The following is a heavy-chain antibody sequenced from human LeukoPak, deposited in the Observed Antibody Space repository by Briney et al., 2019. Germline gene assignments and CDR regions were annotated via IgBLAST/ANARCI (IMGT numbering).Heavy chain of an antibody. Sequence: GRSLRRSCAASGFTFSSYTMHWVRQAPGKGLDREPVISYDRSNKYYADSVKVRFTISRDNSKNKLYLQMNSLRAEDTAVYYCARDFGPGAAAGTGYYYMDVWGKGTTVTVSS. J-gene: IGHJ6*03. D-gene: IGHD6-13*01. CDR3: ARDFGPGAAAGTGYYYMDV. CDR1: GFTFSSYT. V-gene: IGHV3-30*04. CDR2: ISYDRSNK.